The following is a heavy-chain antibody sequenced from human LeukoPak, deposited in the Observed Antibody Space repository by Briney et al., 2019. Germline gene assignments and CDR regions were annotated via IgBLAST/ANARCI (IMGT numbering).Heavy chain of an antibody. J-gene: IGHJ4*02. Sequence: GGSLRLSCAASGFTFSSYAMSWVRQAPGKGLEWVSTISGSGFSRYYADSVKGRFTISRDNSKNKLYLQINSLTAENTPVYYCAKGPPRYGDFDYWGPGTLVTVSS. D-gene: IGHD3-9*01. CDR3: AKGPPRYGDFDY. CDR2: ISGSGFSR. CDR1: GFTFSSYA. V-gene: IGHV3-23*01.